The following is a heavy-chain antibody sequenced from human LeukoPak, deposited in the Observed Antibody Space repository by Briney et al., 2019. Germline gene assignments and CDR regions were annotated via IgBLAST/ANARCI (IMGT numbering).Heavy chain of an antibody. D-gene: IGHD1-1*01. Sequence: PSETLSLTCTASGGSISNYYWNWIRQPAGKGLEWIGRINSNGTPNYNPSLKSRVTLSVDTSKSRLSLRLISVTAADTAVYYCAREPGPTQPGGFNYYYYYMDVWGKGTTVTVSS. CDR2: INSNGTP. J-gene: IGHJ6*03. CDR1: GGSISNYY. CDR3: AREPGPTQPGGFNYYYYYMDV. V-gene: IGHV4-4*07.